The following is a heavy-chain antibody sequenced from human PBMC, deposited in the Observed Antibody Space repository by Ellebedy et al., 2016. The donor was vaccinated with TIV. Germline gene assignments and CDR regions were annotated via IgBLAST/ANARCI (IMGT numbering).Heavy chain of an antibody. Sequence: ASVKVSCKASGYTFTANYIHWVRQAPGQGLERMGWINPDSGGTNLPRKFQGRVTMTRDTSVNTAYMELTRLQSDDTAVYYCARVLRATSGMDVWGQGTTVIVS. CDR3: ARVLRATSGMDV. CDR2: INPDSGGT. CDR1: GYTFTANY. V-gene: IGHV1-2*02. J-gene: IGHJ6*02. D-gene: IGHD4/OR15-4a*01.